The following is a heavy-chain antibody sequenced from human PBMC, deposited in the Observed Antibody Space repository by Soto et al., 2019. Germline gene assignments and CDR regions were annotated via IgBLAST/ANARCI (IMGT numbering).Heavy chain of an antibody. V-gene: IGHV4-61*01. J-gene: IGHJ6*02. D-gene: IGHD3-10*01. CDR3: ARDSEVRDPYGNYYYPMDV. CDR2: IYYSGST. CDR1: GGSVSSGSYY. Sequence: XGTLSLTCTVSGGSVSSGSYYWSWIRQPPGKGLEWIGYIYYSGSTNYNPSLKSRVTISVDTSKNQFSVKLSSVTAADTAVYYCARDSEVRDPYGNYYYPMDVWGQGTTVTVSS.